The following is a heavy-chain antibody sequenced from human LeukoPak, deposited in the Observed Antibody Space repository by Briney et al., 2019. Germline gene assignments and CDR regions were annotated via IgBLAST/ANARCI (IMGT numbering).Heavy chain of an antibody. CDR2: ITYDGSSE. J-gene: IGHJ4*02. CDR3: AKRGDGGHKSLEY. Sequence: AGTSLRLPCAASGFTFSNYGMHWVRQAPGKGLGWVATITYDGSSEYYADSVKDRFTVSRDNSKNTLYLQMSSLKTEDTAVYYCAKRGDGGHKSLEYWGQGTLVIVSS. D-gene: IGHD3-16*01. V-gene: IGHV3-30*18. CDR1: GFTFSNYG.